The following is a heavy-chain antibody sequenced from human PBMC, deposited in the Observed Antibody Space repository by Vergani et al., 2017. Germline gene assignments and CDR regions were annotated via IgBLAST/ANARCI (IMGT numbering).Heavy chain of an antibody. CDR2: INWNGGST. CDR1: GLTLENKG. Sequence: EVQLVESGGGVERPGGSLGLSWEAPGLTLENKGMSGVRQDPGKGLKWGPGINWNGGSTGYADSVKGRFTISRDNAKNSLYLQMNSLRAEDTALYHCARGYAQALYGMDVWGQGTTVTVSS. D-gene: IGHD1-1*01. J-gene: IGHJ6*02. CDR3: ARGYAQALYGMDV. V-gene: IGHV3-20*01.